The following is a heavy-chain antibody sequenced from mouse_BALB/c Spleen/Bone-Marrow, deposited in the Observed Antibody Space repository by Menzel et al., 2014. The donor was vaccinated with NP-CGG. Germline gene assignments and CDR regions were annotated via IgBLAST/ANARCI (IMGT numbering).Heavy chain of an antibody. Sequence: EVKLMESGGGLVQPGGSLKLSCAASGFTFSSYGTSWVRQTPDKRLELVATINSNGGSTYYPDSVKGRFTISRDNAKNTLYLQMSSLKSEDTAMYYCARIWAYYAMDYWGQGTSVTVSS. D-gene: IGHD4-1*01. V-gene: IGHV5-6-3*01. CDR1: GFTFSSYG. CDR3: ARIWAYYAMDY. J-gene: IGHJ4*01. CDR2: INSNGGST.